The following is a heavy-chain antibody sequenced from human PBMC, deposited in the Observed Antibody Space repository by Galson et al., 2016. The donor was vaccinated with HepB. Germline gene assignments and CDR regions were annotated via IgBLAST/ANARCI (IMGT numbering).Heavy chain of an antibody. CDR1: GFTFSIYW. J-gene: IGHJ4*02. CDR3: ARVGFSRG. V-gene: IGHV3-74*01. CDR2: INSDGSIT. D-gene: IGHD6-13*01. Sequence: SLRLSCAASGFTFSIYWMHWARQAPGKGLVWVSGINSDGSITNYADSVKGRFTISRDNAKNTLYLHMNSLRAEDTAVYYCARVGFSRGWGQGTWVTVSS.